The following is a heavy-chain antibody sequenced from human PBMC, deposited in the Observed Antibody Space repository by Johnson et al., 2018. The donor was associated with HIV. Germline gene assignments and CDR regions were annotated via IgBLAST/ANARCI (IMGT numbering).Heavy chain of an antibody. D-gene: IGHD5-12*01. CDR1: GFTFRSYG. J-gene: IGHJ3*02. CDR3: ARDESGYDEGFDAFDM. CDR2: ISYDGSDK. V-gene: IGHV3-30*03. Sequence: QVQLVESGGGVVQPGRSLRLSCAASGFTFRSYGMHWVRQAPAKGLEWVAFISYDGSDKYYADSVKGRFTISRDNSKNTLYLQMNSLRAEDTAVYYCARDESGYDEGFDAFDMWGQGTMVTVSS.